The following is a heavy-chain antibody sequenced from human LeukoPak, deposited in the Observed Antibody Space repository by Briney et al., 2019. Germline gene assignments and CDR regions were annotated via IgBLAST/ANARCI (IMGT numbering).Heavy chain of an antibody. V-gene: IGHV3-7*01. CDR1: GFSLSAYW. CDR2: IKQDGSEK. CDR3: ARVSAGRPGFFDF. J-gene: IGHJ4*02. D-gene: IGHD6-6*01. Sequence: GGSLRLSCAASGFSLSAYWMTWVRQAPGKGLEWVANIKQDGSEKYYVDSVKGRFTISRDNAKTSLYLQMNSLRAEDTAVYYCARVSAGRPGFFDFWGQGTLATVSS.